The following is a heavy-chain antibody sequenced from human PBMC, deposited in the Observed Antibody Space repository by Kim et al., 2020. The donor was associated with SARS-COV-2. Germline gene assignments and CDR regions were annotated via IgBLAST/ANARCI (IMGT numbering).Heavy chain of an antibody. CDR3: ARIGYCSGGSCYQTGYFDY. J-gene: IGHJ4*02. CDR1: GYSFTSYW. V-gene: IGHV5-51*01. D-gene: IGHD2-15*01. CDR2: IYPGDSDT. Sequence: GESLKISCKGSGYSFTSYWIGWVRQMPGKGLEWMGIIYPGDSDTRYSPSFQGQVTISADKSISTAYLQWSSLKASDTAMYYCARIGYCSGGSCYQTGYFDYWGQGTLVTVSS.